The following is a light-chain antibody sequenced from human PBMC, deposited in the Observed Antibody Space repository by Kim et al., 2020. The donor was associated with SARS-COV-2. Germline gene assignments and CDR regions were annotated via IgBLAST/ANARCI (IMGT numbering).Light chain of an antibody. V-gene: IGKV1-27*01. CDR1: QDINNY. Sequence: DSQMTQSPSSLYASVGDRVTISCRASQDINNYLAWYQQKPGKAPKLLIYSASVLQVGVPSRFSGSGSGTDFTLTISSLQPEDVATYYCQRYYSAPWTFGQGTKVDIK. CDR3: QRYYSAPWT. J-gene: IGKJ1*01. CDR2: SAS.